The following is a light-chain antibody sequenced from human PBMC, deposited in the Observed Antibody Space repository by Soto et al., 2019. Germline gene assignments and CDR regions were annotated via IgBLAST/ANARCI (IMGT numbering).Light chain of an antibody. J-gene: IGKJ1*01. V-gene: IGKV3D-15*01. Sequence: IVMTHSPATLSVNPRERATLSCRASPSVTNYLAWYQQKPGQPPRLLIYGAFNRAAGIPARFSGSGSGTDFTLTISSLDPEDSAVYYCHQYGSSPRTFGQGTKVDI. CDR3: HQYGSSPRT. CDR1: PSVTNY. CDR2: GAF.